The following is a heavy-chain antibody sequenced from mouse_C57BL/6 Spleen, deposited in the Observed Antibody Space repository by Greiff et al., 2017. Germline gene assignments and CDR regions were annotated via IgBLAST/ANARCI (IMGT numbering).Heavy chain of an antibody. CDR3: AKAENYSNPYYYAMDY. V-gene: IGHV5-17*01. J-gene: IGHJ4*01. Sequence: EVNVVESGGGLVKPGGSLKLSCAASGFTFSDYGMHWVRQAPEKGLEWVAYISSGSSTIYYADTVKGRFTISRDNAKNTLFLQMTSLRSEDTAMYYCAKAENYSNPYYYAMDYWGQGTSVTVSS. CDR2: ISSGSSTI. CDR1: GFTFSDYG. D-gene: IGHD2-5*01.